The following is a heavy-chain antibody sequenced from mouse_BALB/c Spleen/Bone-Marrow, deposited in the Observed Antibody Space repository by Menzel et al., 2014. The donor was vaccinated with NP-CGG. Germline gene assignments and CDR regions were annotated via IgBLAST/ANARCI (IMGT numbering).Heavy chain of an antibody. CDR2: ISSGSSTI. Sequence: EVQGVESGGGLVQPGGSRKLSRAASGFTFXSFGMHWVRQAPEKGLEWVAYISSGSSTIYYADTVKGRFTISRDNPKNTLFLQMTSLRSEDTAMYYCARGGNYAWFAYWGQGTLVTVSA. CDR1: GFTFXSFG. D-gene: IGHD2-1*01. CDR3: ARGGNYAWFAY. V-gene: IGHV5-17*02. J-gene: IGHJ3*01.